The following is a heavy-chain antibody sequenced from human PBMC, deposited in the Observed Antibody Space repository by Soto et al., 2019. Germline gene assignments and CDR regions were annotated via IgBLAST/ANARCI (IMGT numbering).Heavy chain of an antibody. V-gene: IGHV4-59*12. Sequence: PSETLSLTCTVSGVSISSYYWSWIRQPPGEGLEWIGSIFYTENTDYNPSLKSRVTISIDTSKKQFSLKLTSVTAADTAIYFCARLVYDTRLNYMYFDFWGQGALDTVSS. J-gene: IGHJ4*02. CDR1: GVSISSYY. CDR3: ARLVYDTRLNYMYFDF. CDR2: IFYTENT. D-gene: IGHD3-10*01.